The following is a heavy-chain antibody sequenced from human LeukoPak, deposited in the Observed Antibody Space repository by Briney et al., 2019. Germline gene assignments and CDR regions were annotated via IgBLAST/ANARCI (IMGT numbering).Heavy chain of an antibody. CDR1: GGSISSYY. V-gene: IGHV4-59*08. Sequence: SETLSLTCTVSGGSISSYYWSWIRQPPGKGLEWIGYIYYSGSTNYNPSLKSRVTISVDTSKNQFSLKLSSVTAADTAVYYCARVNQRYCSGGSCYSGSGVYWGQGTLVTVSS. CDR2: IYYSGST. D-gene: IGHD2-15*01. J-gene: IGHJ4*02. CDR3: ARVNQRYCSGGSCYSGSGVY.